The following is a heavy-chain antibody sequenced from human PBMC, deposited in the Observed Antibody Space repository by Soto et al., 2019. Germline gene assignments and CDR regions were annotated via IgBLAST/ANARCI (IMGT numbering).Heavy chain of an antibody. CDR2: INHSGST. CDR3: ARLYYDFWSGYYPYYYYYYMDV. D-gene: IGHD3-3*01. Sequence: QVQLQQWGAGLLKPSETLSLTCAVYGGSFSGYYWSWIRQPPGKGLEWIGEINHSGSTNYNPSLKSRVTISVDTSKNQFSLKLSSVTAADTVVYYCARLYYDFWSGYYPYYYYYYMDVWGKGTTVTVS. J-gene: IGHJ6*03. CDR1: GGSFSGYY. V-gene: IGHV4-34*01.